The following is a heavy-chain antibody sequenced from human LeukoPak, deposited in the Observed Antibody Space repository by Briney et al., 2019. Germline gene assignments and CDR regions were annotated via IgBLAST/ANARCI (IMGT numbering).Heavy chain of an antibody. CDR1: GGSMSNYY. D-gene: IGHD3-9*01. J-gene: IGHJ6*03. Sequence: PSETLSLTCTVSGGSMSNYYWSWIRQPAGKGLEWIGRINTSGSTHYNSSLKSRVTMSVDSSKNQFSLKLRSVTAADTAVYYCARCLTKTYYYYYMDVWGKGTTVTVSS. V-gene: IGHV4-4*07. CDR2: INTSGST. CDR3: ARCLTKTYYYYYMDV.